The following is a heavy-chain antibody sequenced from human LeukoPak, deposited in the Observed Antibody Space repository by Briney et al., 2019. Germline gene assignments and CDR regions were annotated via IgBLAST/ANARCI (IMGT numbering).Heavy chain of an antibody. CDR3: AREGNYPGFGY. D-gene: IGHD1-7*01. CDR2: ISHDGSRK. J-gene: IGHJ4*02. V-gene: IGHV3-30*04. Sequence: GGSLRLSCAASGFTLSVYAMHWVRQAPGKGLEWLSSISHDGSRKDYADSVKGRFTISRDNSKNTLYLQMDSLRAEDSATYYCAREGNYPGFGYWGQGTLVTVSS. CDR1: GFTLSVYA.